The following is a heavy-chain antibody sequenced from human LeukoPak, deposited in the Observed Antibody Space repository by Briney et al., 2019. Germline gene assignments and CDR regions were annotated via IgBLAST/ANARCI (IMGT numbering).Heavy chain of an antibody. Sequence: ASVKVSCKASGYTFTSYAMHWVRQAPGQRLEWMGWINAGNGNTKYSQKFQGRVTITRDTSASTAYMELSSLRSEDTAVYYCARAETNYDILTGYYPVGYFDYWGQGTLVTVSS. CDR2: INAGNGNT. CDR3: ARAETNYDILTGYYPVGYFDY. V-gene: IGHV1-3*01. D-gene: IGHD3-9*01. CDR1: GYTFTSYA. J-gene: IGHJ4*02.